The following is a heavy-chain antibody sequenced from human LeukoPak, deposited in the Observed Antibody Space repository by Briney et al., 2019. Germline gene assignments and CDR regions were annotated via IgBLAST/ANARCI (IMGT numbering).Heavy chain of an antibody. J-gene: IGHJ6*03. D-gene: IGHD3-10*01. CDR3: ARGVTMVRGVIVGYYYYMDV. Sequence: SETLSLTCTVSGGSISSYYWSWIRQPAGKGLEWIGRIYTSGSTNYNPSLKSRVTMSVDTSKNQFSLKLSSVTAADTAVYYCARGVTMVRGVIVGYYYYMDVWGKGTTVTVSS. V-gene: IGHV4-4*07. CDR2: IYTSGST. CDR1: GGSISSYY.